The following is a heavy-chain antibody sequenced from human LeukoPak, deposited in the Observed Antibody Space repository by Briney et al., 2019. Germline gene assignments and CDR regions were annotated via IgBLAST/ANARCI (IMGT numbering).Heavy chain of an antibody. Sequence: GGSLRLSCAASGFTFSSYGMHWVRQAPGKGLEWVAFIRYDGSNKYYADSVKGRFTISRDNSKDTLYLQMNSLRAEDTAVYYCAKESPTYYYDSSGSFDYWGQGTLVTVSS. CDR1: GFTFSSYG. CDR3: AKESPTYYYDSSGSFDY. J-gene: IGHJ4*02. V-gene: IGHV3-30*02. D-gene: IGHD3-22*01. CDR2: IRYDGSNK.